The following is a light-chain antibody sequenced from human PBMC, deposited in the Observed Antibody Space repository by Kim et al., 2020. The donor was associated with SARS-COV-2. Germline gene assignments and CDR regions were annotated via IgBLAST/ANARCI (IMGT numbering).Light chain of an antibody. J-gene: IGKJ1*01. V-gene: IGKV4-1*01. Sequence: DIVMTQSPDSLAVSLGERATINCKSSQSLLYSSNNKNYLTWYQQKPGQPPKLLIYWASTREPGVPERFSGSGSGTHFTLTISSLQAEDVAVYYCQQYYSNPPTFGQGTKVDIK. CDR2: WAS. CDR1: QSLLYSSNNKNY. CDR3: QQYYSNPPT.